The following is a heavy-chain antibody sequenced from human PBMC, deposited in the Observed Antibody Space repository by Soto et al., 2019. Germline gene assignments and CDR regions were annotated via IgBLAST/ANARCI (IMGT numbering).Heavy chain of an antibody. CDR2: ISSSSSYT. CDR3: ASTTGTTGYYYMDV. CDR1: GFTFSDYY. V-gene: IGHV3-11*06. J-gene: IGHJ6*03. Sequence: GGSLRLSCAASGFTFSDYYMSWIRQAPGKGLEWVSYISSSSSYTNYADSVKGRFTISRDNAKNSLYLQMNSLRAEDTAVYYCASTTGTTGYYYMDVWGKGTTVTVSS. D-gene: IGHD1-1*01.